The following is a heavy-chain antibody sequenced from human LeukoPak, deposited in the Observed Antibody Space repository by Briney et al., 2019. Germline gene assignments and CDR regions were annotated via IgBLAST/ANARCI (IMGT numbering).Heavy chain of an antibody. V-gene: IGHV4-61*02. CDR3: ARARGQWGTYYPPRAFDI. CDR2: MYTSGSA. J-gene: IGHJ3*02. D-gene: IGHD3-10*01. Sequence: SETLSLTCTVSGGSIISGSYYWTWIRQPAGKGLEWIGRMYTSGSANYNPSLKSRVTISVDTSKNQFSLKLSSVTAADTAMYYCARARGQWGTYYPPRAFDIWGQGTMVTVSS. CDR1: GGSIISGSYY.